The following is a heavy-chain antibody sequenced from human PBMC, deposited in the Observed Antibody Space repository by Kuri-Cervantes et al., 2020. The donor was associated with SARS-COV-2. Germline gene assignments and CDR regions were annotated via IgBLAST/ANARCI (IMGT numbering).Heavy chain of an antibody. Sequence: GESLKISCSASGFTFSSYAMHWVRQAPGKGLEYVSAISSNGGSTYYADSVKGRFTISRDNSKNTLYLQMNSLRAEDTAMYYCARDGVVAATRSHLDYWGQGTLVTVSS. D-gene: IGHD2-15*01. V-gene: IGHV3-64*04. CDR1: GFTFSSYA. J-gene: IGHJ4*02. CDR3: ARDGVVAATRSHLDY. CDR2: ISSNGGST.